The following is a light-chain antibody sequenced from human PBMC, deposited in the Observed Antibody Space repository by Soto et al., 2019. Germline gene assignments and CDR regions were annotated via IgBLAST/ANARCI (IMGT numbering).Light chain of an antibody. CDR1: QSISSY. J-gene: IGKJ5*01. CDR3: QQTYNTPFT. Sequence: DIQMTQSPSSLSASIGDTVIITCRASQSISSYLNWYQQKPGKAPKVLIYAGSTLQSGVPSRFSGDESGTDFTLTISSLQPEDFATYICQQTYNTPFTFGQGTRLEI. V-gene: IGKV1-39*01. CDR2: AGS.